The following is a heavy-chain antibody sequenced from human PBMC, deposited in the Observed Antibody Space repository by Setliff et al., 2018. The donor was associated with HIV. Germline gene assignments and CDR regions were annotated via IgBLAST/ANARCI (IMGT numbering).Heavy chain of an antibody. D-gene: IGHD1-1*01. CDR1: GGAISSNKW. V-gene: IGHV4-4*02. CDR2: ISHSGTA. J-gene: IGHJ3*02. Sequence: SETLSLTCTVSGGAISSNKWWSWVRQSPGKGLEWIGEISHSGTANYNASLKSRVTMSIDKSTDQFSLKMRSVTAADTAVYYCARATRRNDAFDIWGQGTMVIVSS. CDR3: ARATRRNDAFDI.